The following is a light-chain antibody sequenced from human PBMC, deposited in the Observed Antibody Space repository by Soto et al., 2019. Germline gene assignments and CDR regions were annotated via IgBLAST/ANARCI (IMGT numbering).Light chain of an antibody. CDR2: WAS. CDR3: QQYRYTPLT. V-gene: IGKV4-1*01. J-gene: IGKJ4*01. Sequence: DIVMTQSPDSLAVSLGERATINCKSSQSVLYSSNNKNYLAWYQQKPGQPPKLLIYWASAREPGVPDRFSGSGSGTDFTLTISSLQAEDVALYYCQQYRYTPLTFGGGTKVELK. CDR1: QSVLYSSNNKNY.